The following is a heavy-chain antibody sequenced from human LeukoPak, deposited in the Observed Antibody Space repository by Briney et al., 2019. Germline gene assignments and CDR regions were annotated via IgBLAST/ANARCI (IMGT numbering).Heavy chain of an antibody. V-gene: IGHV3-64D*09. J-gene: IGHJ1*01. Sequence: GGTLRLSCSASGFTFSASAVHWVRQAPGKGLEYVSSICGDAGTAVYADSVKGRFTISRDNSKNMLYLQMTNLRADDTAVYYCVKAVGAVMISGYFQRWGQGTLVTVSS. D-gene: IGHD3-10*01. CDR1: GFTFSASA. CDR2: ICGDAGTA. CDR3: VKAVGAVMISGYFQR.